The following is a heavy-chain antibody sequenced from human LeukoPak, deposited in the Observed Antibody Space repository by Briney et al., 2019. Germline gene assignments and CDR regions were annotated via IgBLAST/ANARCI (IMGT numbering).Heavy chain of an antibody. V-gene: IGHV3-66*02. CDR1: GFTVSSNY. CDR3: AKLGLEMATIGY. J-gene: IGHJ4*02. D-gene: IGHD5-24*01. Sequence: GGSLRLSCAASGFTVSSNYMSWVRQAPGKGLEWVSVIYSGGSTYYADSVKGRFTISRDNSKNTLYLQMNSLRAEDTAVYYCAKLGLEMATIGYWGQGTLVTVSS. CDR2: IYSGGST.